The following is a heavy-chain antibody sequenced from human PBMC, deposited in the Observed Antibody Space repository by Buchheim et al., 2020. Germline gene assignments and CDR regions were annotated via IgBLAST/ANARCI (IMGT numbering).Heavy chain of an antibody. CDR3: ARGDYFGMDV. CDR2: TNSDGRST. V-gene: IGHV3-74*01. CDR1: GFTFSPYW. D-gene: IGHD3-10*01. J-gene: IGHJ6*02. Sequence: EVQLVESGGGLVQPGGSLRLSCAASGFTFSPYWMYWVRQAPGKGLVWVSHTNSDGRSTTYADSVKGRFTISRDNAKNTLSLQMNSLRAEDTAVYYCARGDYFGMDVWGQGTT.